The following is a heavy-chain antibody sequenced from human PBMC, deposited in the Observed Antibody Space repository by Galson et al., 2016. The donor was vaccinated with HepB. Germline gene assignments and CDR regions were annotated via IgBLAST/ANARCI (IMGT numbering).Heavy chain of an antibody. Sequence: SLRLSCAASEFTFRTYSMNWVRQGPGKGLEWVSSISGSGASTYYADSVKGRFTISRDNSKNTLFLQMNSLRAADTALYYCAKGREFEWALPASFDYWGQGTLLTVSS. V-gene: IGHV3-23*01. CDR3: AKGREFEWALPASFDY. J-gene: IGHJ4*02. CDR1: EFTFRTYS. CDR2: ISGSGAST. D-gene: IGHD1-26*01.